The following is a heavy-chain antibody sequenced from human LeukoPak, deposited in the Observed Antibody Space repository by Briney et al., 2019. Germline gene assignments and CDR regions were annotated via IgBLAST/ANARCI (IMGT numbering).Heavy chain of an antibody. CDR2: IKQDGSEK. D-gene: IGHD2-21*01. J-gene: IGHJ6*03. V-gene: IGHV3-7*01. CDR3: ARMWWPHYMGV. Sequence: GGSLRLSCATSGFTFSNYWMSWVRQAPGKGLEWVANIKQDGSEKHYVDSVKGRFIISKGNAKNSLDLQMNSLRAEDTAVYYCARMWWPHYMGVWGKGTTVTVSS. CDR1: GFTFSNYW.